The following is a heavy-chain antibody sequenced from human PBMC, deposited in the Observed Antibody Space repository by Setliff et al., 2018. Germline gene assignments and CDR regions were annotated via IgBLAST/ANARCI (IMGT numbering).Heavy chain of an antibody. CDR3: ARVPVVGATKLYWFDP. J-gene: IGHJ5*02. D-gene: IGHD1-26*01. V-gene: IGHV1-3*01. Sequence: ASVKVSCKASGYTFTSYYMHWVRQAPGQRLEWMGWINAGNGNTKYSQKFQGRVTITRDTSASTAYMELSSLRSEDTAVYYCARVPVVGATKLYWFDPWGQGTLVTVSS. CDR1: GYTFTSYY. CDR2: INAGNGNT.